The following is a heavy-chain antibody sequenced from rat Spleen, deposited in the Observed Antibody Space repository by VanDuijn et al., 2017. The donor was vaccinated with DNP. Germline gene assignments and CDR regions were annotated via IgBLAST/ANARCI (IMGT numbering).Heavy chain of an antibody. CDR1: GFTFSDYY. CDR3: ARELTSYVMDA. J-gene: IGHJ4*01. V-gene: IGHV5-7*01. CDR2: ISYDGSST. Sequence: EVQLVESGGGLVQPGRSLKLSCAASGFTFSDYYMAWVRQAPTKGLEWVATISYDGSSTYYRDSVKGRFTISRDNAKSTLYLQMNSLQTEDTATYYCARELTSYVMDAWGQGVMVTVSS. D-gene: IGHD5-1*01.